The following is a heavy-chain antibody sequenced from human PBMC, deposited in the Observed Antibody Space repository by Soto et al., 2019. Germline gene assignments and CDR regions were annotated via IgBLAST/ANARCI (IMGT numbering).Heavy chain of an antibody. V-gene: IGHV1-46*01. Sequence: ASVKVSCKASGYTFTSYYMHWVRQAPGQGPEWVGIINPFGGSTSYAQNFQGRITMTSGTATSTVYMELSSLRSEDTAVYYCARALPRIAASREGDYWGQGTPVTVPS. CDR3: ARALPRIAASREGDY. D-gene: IGHD6-6*01. J-gene: IGHJ4*02. CDR2: INPFGGST. CDR1: GYTFTSYY.